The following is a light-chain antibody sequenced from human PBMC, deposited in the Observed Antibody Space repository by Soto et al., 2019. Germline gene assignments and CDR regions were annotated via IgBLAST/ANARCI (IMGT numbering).Light chain of an antibody. Sequence: DIQMTQSPSTLSASVGDRVTITCRASQSIETYLAWYQQKPGKAPELLIYDASSLESGVPSRFSGSGSGTEFTLSISSLQPDDFATYHCQQYHTYSLTFGQGTKVDIK. CDR1: QSIETY. V-gene: IGKV1-5*01. CDR2: DAS. CDR3: QQYHTYSLT. J-gene: IGKJ1*01.